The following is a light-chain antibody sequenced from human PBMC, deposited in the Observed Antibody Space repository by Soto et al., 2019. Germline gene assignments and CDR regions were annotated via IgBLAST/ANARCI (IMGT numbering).Light chain of an antibody. CDR2: GAS. Sequence: EIVLTQSPGTLSLSPGEIATLSCRASQTVVNSNSAWYQQKFGHAPRLLIYGASNRATGTPDRFSGRGSGTDFTLTISRLEPEDFAVYYCQQYGSSPFTFGQGTKLEIK. J-gene: IGKJ2*01. CDR1: QTVVNSN. CDR3: QQYGSSPFT. V-gene: IGKV3-20*01.